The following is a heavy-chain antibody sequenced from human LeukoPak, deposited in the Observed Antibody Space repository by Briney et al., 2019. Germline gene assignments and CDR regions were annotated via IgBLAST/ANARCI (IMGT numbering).Heavy chain of an antibody. CDR1: VYTFTGYY. D-gene: IGHD4-17*01. Sequence: ASVKVSCKASVYTFTGYYMHWVRQAPGQGLEWMGWINPNSGGTNYAQKFQGWVTMTRDTSISTAYMELSRLRSDDTAVYYCARGATTVTTGVWAFDIWGQGTMVTVSS. CDR2: INPNSGGT. CDR3: ARGATTVTTGVWAFDI. V-gene: IGHV1-2*04. J-gene: IGHJ3*02.